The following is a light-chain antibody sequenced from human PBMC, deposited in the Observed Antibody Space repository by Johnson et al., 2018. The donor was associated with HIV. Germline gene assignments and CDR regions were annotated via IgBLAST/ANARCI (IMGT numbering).Light chain of an antibody. J-gene: IGLJ1*01. Sequence: QSVLTQPPSVSAAPGQKVTISCSGSSSTIGNNYVYWYQQLPGTAPKLLLYENNKRPSGFPDRSSGSNSSTSATLAITGLQTGAEADYYSGTWDSSLSAGRYVVGTGTKVTVL. CDR2: ENN. CDR1: SSTIGNNY. V-gene: IGLV1-51*02. CDR3: GTWDSSLSAGRYV.